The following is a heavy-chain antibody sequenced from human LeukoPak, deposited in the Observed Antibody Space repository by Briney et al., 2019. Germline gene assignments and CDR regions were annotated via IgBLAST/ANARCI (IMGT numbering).Heavy chain of an antibody. Sequence: SETLSLTCTVSGYSLSSGYYWGGIRQPPGKGLEWIGSIYHSGSTYYNPSLKSRVTISVETSKNQSSLKLSSVPAADTAVYYCARIHREVGAFLDYWGQGTLVTVSS. V-gene: IGHV4-38-2*02. CDR1: GYSLSSGYY. CDR3: ARIHREVGAFLDY. D-gene: IGHD1-26*01. CDR2: IYHSGST. J-gene: IGHJ4*02.